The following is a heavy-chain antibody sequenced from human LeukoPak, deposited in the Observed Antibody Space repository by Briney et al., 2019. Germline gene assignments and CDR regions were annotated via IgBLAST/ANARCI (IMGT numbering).Heavy chain of an antibody. V-gene: IGHV3-23*01. J-gene: IGHJ4*02. CDR3: AKDERGYSGYDFGGLLTRPYYFDY. Sequence: GGSLRLSCAASGFTFSNYAMSWVRQAPGKGLEWVSGISASSVGYTYYADSVKGRFTISRDNSKNTLYLQMNSLRAEDTAVYYCAKDERGYSGYDFGGLLTRPYYFDYWGQGTLVTVSS. CDR1: GFTFSNYA. CDR2: ISASSVGYT. D-gene: IGHD5-12*01.